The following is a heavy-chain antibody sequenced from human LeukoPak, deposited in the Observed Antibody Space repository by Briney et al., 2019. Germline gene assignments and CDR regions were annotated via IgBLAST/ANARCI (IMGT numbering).Heavy chain of an antibody. CDR3: ARAKPKNMVRGLIMRRESRYYFDY. CDR1: GFTFSSYW. V-gene: IGHV3-7*03. J-gene: IGHJ4*02. CDR2: IKQDGSEK. Sequence: PGGSLRLSCAASGFTFSSYWMTWVRQAPGKGLEWVANIKQDGSEKYYVDSVKGQFTISRDNAKNSLYLQMNSLRAEDTAVYYCARAKPKNMVRGLIMRRESRYYFDYWGQGTLVTVSS. D-gene: IGHD3-10*01.